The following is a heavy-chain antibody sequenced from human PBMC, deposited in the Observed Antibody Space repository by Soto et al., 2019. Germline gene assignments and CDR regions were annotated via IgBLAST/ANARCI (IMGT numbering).Heavy chain of an antibody. Sequence: QLQLVQSGAEVKKPGSSVKVSCKASGGTFSNFAINWVRQAPGQGLEWMGGIIPVFGKAKYAQKFQGRVQFTADESTSTAYMEVNSLTSEDTAVYYCARGSPTTVTTWFDPWGRGTLVTVSS. CDR1: GGTFSNFA. CDR3: ARGSPTTVTTWFDP. CDR2: IIPVFGKA. D-gene: IGHD4-17*01. V-gene: IGHV1-69*01. J-gene: IGHJ5*02.